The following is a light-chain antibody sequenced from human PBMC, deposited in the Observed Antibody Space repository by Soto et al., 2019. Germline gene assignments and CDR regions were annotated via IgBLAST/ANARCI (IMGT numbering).Light chain of an antibody. Sequence: EIVMTQSPATLSVSPGERVTLSCRASQSVSRKLAWYQQKPGQAPRLLIYGTTIRATGIPARFSGSGSGTEFTLTISSLQSEDFGIYYCQQYGHWPPYTFGQGTTMETK. CDR1: QSVSRK. V-gene: IGKV3-15*01. J-gene: IGKJ2*01. CDR3: QQYGHWPPYT. CDR2: GTT.